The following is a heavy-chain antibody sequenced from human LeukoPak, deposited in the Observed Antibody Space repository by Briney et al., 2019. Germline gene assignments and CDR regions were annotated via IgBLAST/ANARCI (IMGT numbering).Heavy chain of an antibody. D-gene: IGHD3-10*01. CDR3: ARGGFGELHLFDY. Sequence: SETLSLTCTVSGGSISSYYWSWIRQPPGKGLEWIGYIYYSGSTNYNPSLKSRVTISVDTSKNQFSPKLSPVTAADTAVYYCARGGFGELHLFDYWGQGTLVTVSS. J-gene: IGHJ4*02. CDR2: IYYSGST. V-gene: IGHV4-59*01. CDR1: GGSISSYY.